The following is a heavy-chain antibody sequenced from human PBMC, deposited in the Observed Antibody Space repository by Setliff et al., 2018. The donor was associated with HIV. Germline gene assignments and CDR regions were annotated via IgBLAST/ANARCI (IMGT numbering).Heavy chain of an antibody. CDR1: GFTFSSYW. CDR3: AFYDGSGHPI. CDR2: IKSKASGGTT. J-gene: IGHJ3*02. D-gene: IGHD3-22*01. Sequence: GGSLRLSCAASGFTFSSYWMSWVRQAPGKGLEWVGRIKSKASGGTTEYAAPVKGRFTVSRDDSKNTAFLRMDSLRIEDTAVYSCAFYDGSGHPIWGQGTMVTVSS. V-gene: IGHV3-15*01.